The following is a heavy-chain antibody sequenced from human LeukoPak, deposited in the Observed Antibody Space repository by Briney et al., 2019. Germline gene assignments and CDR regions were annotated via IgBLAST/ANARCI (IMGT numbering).Heavy chain of an antibody. CDR2: INSDGSST. D-gene: IGHD3-22*01. CDR1: GFTFSSYW. Sequence: GGSLRLSCAASGFTFSSYWMHWVRHAPGKGLVWVSRINSDGSSTSYADSVKGRFTISRDNAKNSLYLQMNSLRAEDTAVYYCAVDYYDSSGYYYDWGQGTLVTVSS. CDR3: AVDYYDSSGYYYD. V-gene: IGHV3-74*01. J-gene: IGHJ4*02.